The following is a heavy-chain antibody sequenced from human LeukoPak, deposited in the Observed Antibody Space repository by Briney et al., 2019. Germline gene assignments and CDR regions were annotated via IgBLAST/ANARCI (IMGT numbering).Heavy chain of an antibody. CDR1: GYTFTSYA. V-gene: IGHV7-4-1*02. CDR2: INTNTGNP. J-gene: IGHJ5*02. Sequence: GASVKVSCKASGYTFTSYAMNWVRQAPGQGLEWMGWINTNTGNPTYAQGFTGRFVFSLDTSVSTAYLQISSLKAEDTAVYYCARGVYSSGWYNWFDPWGQGTLVTVSS. D-gene: IGHD6-19*01. CDR3: ARGVYSSGWYNWFDP.